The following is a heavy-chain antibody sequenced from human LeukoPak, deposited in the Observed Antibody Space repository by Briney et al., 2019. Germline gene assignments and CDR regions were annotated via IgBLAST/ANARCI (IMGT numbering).Heavy chain of an antibody. J-gene: IGHJ5*02. V-gene: IGHV3-23*01. CDR3: AKDGPETAGLFNWFDP. CDR1: GFTFSNYA. CDR2: IGGSGGST. Sequence: GGSLRLSCAASGFTFSNYAMSWVRQAPGKGLEWVSAIGGSGGSTYSADSVKGRFTISRDNSKNTLYLQMNSLRAEDTAVYYCAKDGPETAGLFNWFDPWGQGILVTVSS. D-gene: IGHD6-13*01.